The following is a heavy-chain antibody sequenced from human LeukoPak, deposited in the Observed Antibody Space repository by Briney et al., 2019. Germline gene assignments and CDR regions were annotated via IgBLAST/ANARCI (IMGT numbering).Heavy chain of an antibody. J-gene: IGHJ3*02. CDR3: ARDRAATTVTRKDAFDI. D-gene: IGHD4-17*01. V-gene: IGHV3-11*01. CDR2: ITGSGSTI. CDR1: GFTFSDYY. Sequence: GSLRLSCAASGFTFSDYYMSWIRQAPGKGLEGVSYITGSGSTIYYADSVKGRFTVSRDNAKNSLYLQMNSLRAEDTAVYYCARDRAATTVTRKDAFDIWGQGIMVTVSS.